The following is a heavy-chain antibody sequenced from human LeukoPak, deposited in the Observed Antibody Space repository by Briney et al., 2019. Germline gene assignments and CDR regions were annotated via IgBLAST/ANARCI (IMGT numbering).Heavy chain of an antibody. CDR2: IYYSGST. V-gene: IGHV4-39*01. CDR3: ARQYGGNGYYFDY. CDR1: GGSISSSSYY. Sequence: SETLSLTCTVSGGSISSSSYYWGWVRQPPGKGVEWIGSIYYSGSTYYNPSLTSRVTISVDTSKSQFSLKLSSVTAADTAVYYCARQYGGNGYYFDYWGQGTLVTVSS. J-gene: IGHJ4*02. D-gene: IGHD4-23*01.